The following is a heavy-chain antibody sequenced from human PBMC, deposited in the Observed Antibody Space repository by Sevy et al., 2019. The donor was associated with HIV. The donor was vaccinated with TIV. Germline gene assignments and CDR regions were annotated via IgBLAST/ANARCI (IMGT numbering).Heavy chain of an antibody. J-gene: IGHJ4*02. CDR2: ISSSSSYI. CDR3: STMVRGVTQTPFDY. V-gene: IGHV3-21*01. Sequence: GGSLRLSCAASGFTFSSYSMNWVRQAPGKGLEWVSSISSSSSYIYYADSVSGRFTSSRDNAKNSLYLQMNSLRAENTAVYYCSTMVRGVTQTPFDYWGQGTLVTVSS. D-gene: IGHD3-10*01. CDR1: GFTFSSYS.